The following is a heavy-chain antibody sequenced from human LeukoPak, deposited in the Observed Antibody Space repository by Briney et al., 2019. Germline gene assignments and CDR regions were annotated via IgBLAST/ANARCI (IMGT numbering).Heavy chain of an antibody. Sequence: SETLSLTCTVSGGSISSYYWSWIRQPPGKGLEWIGYIYYSGSTNYKPSLKSRVTISVDTSKNQFSLKLSSVTAADTAVYYCAREHYYDSSGYYHFDWGQGTLVTVSS. CDR2: IYYSGST. J-gene: IGHJ4*02. CDR3: AREHYYDSSGYYHFD. D-gene: IGHD3-22*01. CDR1: GGSISSYY. V-gene: IGHV4-59*12.